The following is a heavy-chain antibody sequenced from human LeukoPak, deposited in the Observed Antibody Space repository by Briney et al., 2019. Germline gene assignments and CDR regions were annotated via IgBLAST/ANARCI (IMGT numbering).Heavy chain of an antibody. CDR3: ARGEFGDYYYFYMDV. V-gene: IGHV3-21*01. CDR2: ITSSNNYI. D-gene: IGHD2/OR15-2a*01. CDR1: GFTFSNS. J-gene: IGHJ6*03. Sequence: GGSLRLSCAASGFTFSNSMNWVRQAPGKGLEWVSSITSSNNYIYYGDSVKGRFTISRDDAKNSLFLQMNSLRAEDTATYYCARGEFGDYYYFYMDVWGKGTTVTVSS.